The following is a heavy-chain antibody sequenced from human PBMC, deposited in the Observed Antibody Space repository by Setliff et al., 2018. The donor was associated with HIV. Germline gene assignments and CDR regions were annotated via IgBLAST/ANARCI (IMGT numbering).Heavy chain of an antibody. CDR1: GYDFRRYG. V-gene: IGHV1-18*01. D-gene: IGHD3-22*01. Sequence: GASVKVSCKTSGYDFRRYGIAWVRQVPGHGLEWMGWISPQNGKTKYAQRFQGRVSMTTDTSTNTVYMEMLGLTSQDTAVYYCARGGGFWYYDSSGYGGRLYYYYGMDVWGQGTTVTVSS. CDR2: ISPQNGKT. CDR3: ARGGGFWYYDSSGYGGRLYYYYGMDV. J-gene: IGHJ6*02.